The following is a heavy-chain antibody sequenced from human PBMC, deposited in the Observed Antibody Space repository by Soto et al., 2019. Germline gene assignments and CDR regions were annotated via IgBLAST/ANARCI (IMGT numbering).Heavy chain of an antibody. CDR3: ARARGRYSIHWFDP. CDR1: GFTFSSYE. CDR2: ISSSGSTI. D-gene: IGHD2-15*01. V-gene: IGHV3-48*03. Sequence: PGGSLRLSCAASGFTFSSYEMNWVRQAPGKGLEWVSYISSSGSTIYYADSVKGRFTISRDNAKNSLYLQMNSLRAEDTAVYYCARARGRYSIHWFDPWGQGTLVTVSS. J-gene: IGHJ5*02.